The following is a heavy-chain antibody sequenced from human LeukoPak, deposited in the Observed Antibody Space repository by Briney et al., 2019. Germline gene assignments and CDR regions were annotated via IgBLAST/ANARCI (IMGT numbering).Heavy chain of an antibody. CDR3: AKGNSGYDSPLC. J-gene: IGHJ4*02. Sequence: GGSLRLSCAASGFTVDSKYMSWVRQAPGKGLEWVSLIYTGGSTYYADSVKGRFTISRDNSKNTLYVQMNSLRAEDTAVYYCAKGNSGYDSPLCWGQGTLVTVSS. CDR1: GFTVDSKY. CDR2: IYTGGST. V-gene: IGHV3-53*01. D-gene: IGHD5-12*01.